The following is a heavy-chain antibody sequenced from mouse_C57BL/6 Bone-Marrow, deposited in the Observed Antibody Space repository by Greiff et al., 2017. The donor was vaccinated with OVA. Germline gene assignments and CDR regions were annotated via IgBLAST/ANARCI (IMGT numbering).Heavy chain of an antibody. Sequence: VQLQQSGPVLVKPGASVKMSCKASGYTFTDYYMNWVKQSHGKSLEWIGVINPYNGGTSYNQKFKGKATLTVDKSSSTAYMELNSLTSEDSAVYYCAREDYYGSSYGFAYWGQVTLVTVSA. CDR2: INPYNGGT. V-gene: IGHV1-19*01. CDR1: GYTFTDYY. J-gene: IGHJ3*01. CDR3: AREDYYGSSYGFAY. D-gene: IGHD1-1*01.